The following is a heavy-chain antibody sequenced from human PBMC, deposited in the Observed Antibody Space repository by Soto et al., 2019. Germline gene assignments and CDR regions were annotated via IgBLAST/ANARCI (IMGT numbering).Heavy chain of an antibody. D-gene: IGHD2-21*01. CDR1: GSIFLHYY. CDR2: INPNGGST. J-gene: IGHJ4*02. V-gene: IGHV1-46*01. CDR3: ARSLLQGDF. Sequence: QVQLVQSGAEVKKPGASVQVSCQASGSIFLHYYIHWVRQAPGQGLEWMAIINPNGGSTNYAQKFQGRVTVTRDTSTSTVSMELYSLGSDDTAVYFCARSLLQGDFWGQGTLVTVSS.